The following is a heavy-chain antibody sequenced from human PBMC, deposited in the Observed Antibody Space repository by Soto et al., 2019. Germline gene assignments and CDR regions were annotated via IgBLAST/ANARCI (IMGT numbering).Heavy chain of an antibody. Sequence: QVHLVQSGAEVKKPGASVKVSCKGSGYAFTTYCITWVRQAPGQGLEWMGWISAHNGNTNYAQKLPGRVTVTRDTSTSTAYLELRSLRSDDKAVYYCARGRDGDYWGQGALVTVSS. J-gene: IGHJ4*02. CDR2: ISAHNGNT. CDR3: ARGRDGDY. CDR1: GYAFTTYC. V-gene: IGHV1-18*01. D-gene: IGHD6-6*01.